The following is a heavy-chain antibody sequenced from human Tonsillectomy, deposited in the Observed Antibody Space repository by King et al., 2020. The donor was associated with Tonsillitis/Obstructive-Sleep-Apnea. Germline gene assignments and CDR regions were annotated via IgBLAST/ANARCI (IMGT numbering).Heavy chain of an antibody. V-gene: IGHV3-15*01. CDR3: TARPLDYYDSSGYYYFDY. J-gene: IGHJ4*02. D-gene: IGHD3-22*01. Sequence: VQLVESGGGLVKPGGSLRLSCAASGFTFSNAWMSWVRQAPGKGLEWVGRSKSKTDGGTTDYAAPVKGRFTISRDDSKNTLHLQMNSLKTEDTAVYYCTARPLDYYDSSGYYYFDYWGQGTLVTVSS. CDR1: GFTFSNAW. CDR2: SKSKTDGGTT.